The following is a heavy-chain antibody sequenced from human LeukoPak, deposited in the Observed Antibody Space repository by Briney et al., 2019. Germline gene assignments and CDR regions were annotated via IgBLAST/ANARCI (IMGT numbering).Heavy chain of an antibody. V-gene: IGHV4-59*12. CDR3: ARDHDSSGYYQGIDY. CDR1: GFTFSSYS. J-gene: IGHJ4*02. Sequence: GSLRLSCAASGFTFSSYSMNWVRQAPGKGLEWIGNIYYSGSTYYNPSLKSRVTISVDTSKNQFSLNLSSVTTADTAVYYCARDHDSSGYYQGIDYWGQGTLVTVSS. D-gene: IGHD3-22*01. CDR2: IYYSGST.